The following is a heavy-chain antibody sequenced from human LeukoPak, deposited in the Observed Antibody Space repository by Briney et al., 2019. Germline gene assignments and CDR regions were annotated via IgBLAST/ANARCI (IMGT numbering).Heavy chain of an antibody. CDR1: GGTFISYA. J-gene: IGHJ4*02. CDR3: ARSWTFFTNFDY. D-gene: IGHD3-10*01. CDR2: IIPIFGTA. Sequence: GASVKVSCKASGGTFISYAISWVRQAPGQGLEWMGGIIPIFGTANYAQKFQGRVTITADESTSTAYMELSSLRSEDTAVYYCARSWTFFTNFDYWGQGTLVTVSS. V-gene: IGHV1-69*13.